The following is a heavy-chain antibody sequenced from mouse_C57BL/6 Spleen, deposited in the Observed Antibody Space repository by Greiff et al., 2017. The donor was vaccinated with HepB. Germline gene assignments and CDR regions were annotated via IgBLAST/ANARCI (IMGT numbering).Heavy chain of an antibody. D-gene: IGHD1-1*01. CDR3: ARSGASITTVVTPYFDY. CDR1: GYTFTDYY. CDR2: IYPGSGNT. Sequence: QVQLQQSGAELVRPGASVKLSCKASGYTFTDYYINWVKQRPGQGLEWIARIYPGSGNTYYNEKFKGKATLTAEKSSSTAYMQLSSLTSADSAVYFCARSGASITTVVTPYFDYWGQGTTLTVSS. J-gene: IGHJ2*01. V-gene: IGHV1-76*01.